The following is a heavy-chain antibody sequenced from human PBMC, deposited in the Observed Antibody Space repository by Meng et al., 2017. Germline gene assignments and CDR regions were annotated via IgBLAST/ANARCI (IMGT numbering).Heavy chain of an antibody. CDR2: IKSKTDGGTT. J-gene: IGHJ4*02. D-gene: IGHD2-15*01. CDR1: GFTFRNAW. Sequence: GESLKISCAASGFTFRNAWMSWVRQAPGTGLEWVGRIKSKTDGGTTDYAAPMKGRFTISRDDSKNTLYLQMNSLKTEDTAVYYCTTAQRRYCSGGSCKPRNLDYWGQGTLVTVSS. CDR3: TTAQRRYCSGGSCKPRNLDY. V-gene: IGHV3-15*01.